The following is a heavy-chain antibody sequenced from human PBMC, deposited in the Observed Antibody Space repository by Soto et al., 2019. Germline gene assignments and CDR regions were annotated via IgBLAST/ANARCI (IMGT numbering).Heavy chain of an antibody. CDR3: VRQGIDYLHGLVDV. CDR1: SGPDRSHN. V-gene: IGHV4-59*08. Sequence: QVQLQQSGPRLVKPSETLSLTCTVSSGPDRSHNWGWIRQPPGRGLEWIGYVYYTGDTAYNPSLRGRVTISADTSTNDIPLTLTSVTAAVTAVYYCVRQGIDYLHGLVDVWGQGTTVSVSS. J-gene: IGHJ6*02. D-gene: IGHD4-17*01. CDR2: VYYTGDT.